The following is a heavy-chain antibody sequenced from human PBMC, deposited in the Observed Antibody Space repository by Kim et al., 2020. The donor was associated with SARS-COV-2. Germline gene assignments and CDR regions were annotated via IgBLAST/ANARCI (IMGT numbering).Heavy chain of an antibody. CDR2: YN. Sequence: YNDYAVSVKSRITIHPDTSQNQFSLQLNSVTPEDTAVYYCARDGLLSFDYWGQGTLVTVSS. V-gene: IGHV6-1*01. J-gene: IGHJ4*02. CDR3: ARDGLLSFDY.